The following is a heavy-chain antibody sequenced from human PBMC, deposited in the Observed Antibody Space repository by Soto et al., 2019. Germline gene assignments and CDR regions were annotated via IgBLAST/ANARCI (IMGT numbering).Heavy chain of an antibody. J-gene: IGHJ4*02. CDR1: GGSISSGGYY. Sequence: LSLTCTVSGGSISSGGYYWSWIRQHPGKGLEWIGYIYYSGSTYYNPSLKSRVTISVDTSKNQFSLKLSSVTAADTAVYYCARAHRSYGFIGSSGWDHYFDYWGQGTLVTVSS. V-gene: IGHV4-31*03. D-gene: IGHD6-19*01. CDR2: IYYSGST. CDR3: ARAHRSYGFIGSSGWDHYFDY.